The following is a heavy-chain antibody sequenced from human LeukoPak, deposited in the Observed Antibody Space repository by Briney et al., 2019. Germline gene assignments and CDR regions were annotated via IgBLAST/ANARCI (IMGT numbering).Heavy chain of an antibody. J-gene: IGHJ4*02. CDR2: IYYSGST. CDR3: ARDHPGIVGATRFGY. D-gene: IGHD1-26*01. CDR1: GGSISSSSYY. V-gene: IGHV4-39*07. Sequence: SETLSLTCTVSGGSISSSSYYWGWIRQPPGKGLEWIGSIYYSGSTYYNPSLKSRVTISVDTSKNQFSLKLSSVTAADTAVYYCARDHPGIVGATRFGYWGQGTLVTVSS.